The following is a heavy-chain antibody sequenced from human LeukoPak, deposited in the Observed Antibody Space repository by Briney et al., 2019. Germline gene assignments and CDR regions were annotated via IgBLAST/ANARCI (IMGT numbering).Heavy chain of an antibody. Sequence: GASVTVSFKGSGYTFTGYYLHWVRQAPGQGLEWMGCINPNSGGTNYAQKFQGRVTMTRDTSINTAFMDLSMLRTRYTDVYLCKCTYGDYQGQGIMVTASS. D-gene: IGHD4-17*01. CDR1: GYTFTGYY. CDR3: KCTYGDY. J-gene: IGHJ4*02. V-gene: IGHV1-2*02. CDR2: INPNSGGT.